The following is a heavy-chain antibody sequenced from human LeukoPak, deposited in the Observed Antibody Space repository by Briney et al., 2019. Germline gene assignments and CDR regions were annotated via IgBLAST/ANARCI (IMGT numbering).Heavy chain of an antibody. CDR1: GFMFSSYG. V-gene: IGHV3-33*01. J-gene: IGHJ4*02. Sequence: GKSLRLSCAASGFMFSSYGIHWARQAPGRGLEWVAAIWYDGGNKYYADSVRGRFTISRDNSKNTLYLQMNSLRVEDTAVYYCVRNQGAGISYFDFWGQGTQVTASS. CDR2: IWYDGGNK. D-gene: IGHD1-14*01. CDR3: VRNQGAGISYFDF.